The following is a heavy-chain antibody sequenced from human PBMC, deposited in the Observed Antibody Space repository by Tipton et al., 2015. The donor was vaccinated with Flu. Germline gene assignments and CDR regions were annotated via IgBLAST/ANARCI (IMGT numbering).Heavy chain of an antibody. CDR1: GASISTYY. CDR3: AKGTGMGHCTNGACCDAFDI. CDR2: IYNSGST. Sequence: TLSLTCTVSGASISTYYWSWIRQPPGEGLEWIGYIYNSGSTNYNPSLKRRVTISEDMSKNQFSLKLSSVTAADTAIYYCAKGTGMGHCTNGACCDAFDIWGQGTMVTISS. V-gene: IGHV4-59*01. J-gene: IGHJ3*02. D-gene: IGHD2-8*01.